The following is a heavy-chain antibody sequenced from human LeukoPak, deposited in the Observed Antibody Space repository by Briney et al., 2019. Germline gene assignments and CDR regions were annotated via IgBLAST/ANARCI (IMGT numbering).Heavy chain of an antibody. CDR3: VSQDSSGWQFDY. V-gene: IGHV4-30-2*01. CDR1: GGSISSGGYS. D-gene: IGHD6-19*01. Sequence: SETLSLTCAVSGGSISSGGYSWSWIRQPPGKGLEWIGYIYHSGSTYYNPSLKSRVTISVDRSKNQFSLKLSSVTAADTAVYYCVSQDSSGWQFDYWGQGTLVTVSS. J-gene: IGHJ4*02. CDR2: IYHSGST.